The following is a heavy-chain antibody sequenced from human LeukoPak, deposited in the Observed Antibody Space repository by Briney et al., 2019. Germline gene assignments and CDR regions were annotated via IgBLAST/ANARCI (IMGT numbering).Heavy chain of an antibody. CDR2: ISSTVGGT. D-gene: IGHD6-13*01. CDR3: VKGGSSTWSWFDP. V-gene: IGHV3-64D*09. J-gene: IGHJ5*02. Sequence: PGGSLRLSCSASGFTFSSDAMHWVRQAPGQGLEYVSGISSTVGGTYYADSVKGRFTISRDNSKNTLYLQMSSLRAEDTAVYYCVKGGSSTWSWFDPWGEGTPVTVSS. CDR1: GFTFSSDA.